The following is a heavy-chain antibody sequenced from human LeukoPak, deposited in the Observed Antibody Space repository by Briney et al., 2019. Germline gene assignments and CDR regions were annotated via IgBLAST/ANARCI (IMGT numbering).Heavy chain of an antibody. CDR1: GFTFSSYA. CDR2: ISYDGSNK. J-gene: IGHJ3*02. D-gene: IGHD6-25*01. V-gene: IGHV3-30*04. Sequence: GGSLRLSCAASGFTFSSYAMHWVRQAPGKGLEWVAVISYDGSNKYYADSVKGRFTISRDNSKNTLYLQMNSLRAEDTAVYYCARDRGSGGAFDIWGQGTMVTVSS. CDR3: ARDRGSGGAFDI.